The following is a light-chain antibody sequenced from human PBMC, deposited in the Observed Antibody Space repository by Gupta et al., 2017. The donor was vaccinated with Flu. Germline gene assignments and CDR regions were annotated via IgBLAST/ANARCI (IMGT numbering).Light chain of an antibody. V-gene: IGKV1-27*01. Sequence: GDTVTISCRASQGISSFLAWYQQKPGKVPKLLIYAASTLQSGVPHRFSGSGFGTDFTLTISSLQPEDVGTYYCQKYNSVPLTFGPGTKVDL. CDR2: AAS. J-gene: IGKJ3*01. CDR1: QGISSF. CDR3: QKYNSVPLT.